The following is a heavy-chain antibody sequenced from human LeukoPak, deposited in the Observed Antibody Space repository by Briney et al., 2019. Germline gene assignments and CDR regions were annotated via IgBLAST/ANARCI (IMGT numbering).Heavy chain of an antibody. V-gene: IGHV1-2*06. CDR2: INPNSGGT. D-gene: IGHD3-3*01. CDR3: ARDCGNFWSGYYTGWFDP. CDR1: GYTFTGYY. Sequence: ASVKVSCKASGYTFTGYYMHWVRQAPGQGLEWMGRINPNSGGTNYAQKFQGRVTMTRDTSISTAYMELSSLRSEDTAVYYCARDCGNFWSGYYTGWFDPWGQGTLVTVSS. J-gene: IGHJ5*02.